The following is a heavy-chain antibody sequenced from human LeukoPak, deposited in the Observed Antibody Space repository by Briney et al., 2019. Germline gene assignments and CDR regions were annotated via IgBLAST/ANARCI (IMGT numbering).Heavy chain of an antibody. Sequence: ASVKVSCKASGYTFTGYYMHWMRQAPGQGLEWMGWINPNSGGTNYAQKFQGRVTMTRDTSISTAYMELSRLRSDDTAVYYCARYDFWSGSGMDYWGQGTLVTVSS. J-gene: IGHJ4*02. V-gene: IGHV1-2*02. CDR3: ARYDFWSGSGMDY. D-gene: IGHD3-3*01. CDR2: INPNSGGT. CDR1: GYTFTGYY.